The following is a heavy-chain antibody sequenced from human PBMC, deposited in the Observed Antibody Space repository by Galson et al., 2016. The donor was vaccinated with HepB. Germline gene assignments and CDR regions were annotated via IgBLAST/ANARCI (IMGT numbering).Heavy chain of an antibody. J-gene: IGHJ4*02. D-gene: IGHD1-1*01. CDR3: AKTLGTGTFYMKRPGGLPPDPRGREYHFDV. CDR2: ISYDGRTE. V-gene: IGHV3-30*18. CDR1: GFRIRGYG. Sequence: SLRLSCAASGFRIRGYGMHWVRLPPGEGLEWVGVISYDGRTEYYADSVKGRFTLSRDNFMNTIYLDMKNLRVEDTGVYYCAKTLGTGTFYMKRPGGLPPDPRGREYHFDVWGQGTLVTVAS.